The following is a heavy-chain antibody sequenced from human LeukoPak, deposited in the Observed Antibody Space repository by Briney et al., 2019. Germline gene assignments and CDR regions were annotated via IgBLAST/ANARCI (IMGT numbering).Heavy chain of an antibody. J-gene: IGHJ6*03. V-gene: IGHV1-8*01. CDR3: ARGRSGREYSSSFYYMDV. Sequence: ASVKVSCKASGYTFTSYDINWVRQATGQGLEWMGWMNPNSGNTGYAQKFQGRVTMTRNTSISTAYMELSSLRSEDTAVYYCARGRSGREYSSSFYYMDVWGKGTTVTVSS. D-gene: IGHD6-13*01. CDR1: GYTFTSYD. CDR2: MNPNSGNT.